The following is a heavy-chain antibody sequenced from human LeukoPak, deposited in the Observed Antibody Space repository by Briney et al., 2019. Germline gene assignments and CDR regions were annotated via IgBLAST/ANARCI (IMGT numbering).Heavy chain of an antibody. CDR3: ATSRYDFWSGYSVPY. J-gene: IGHJ4*02. D-gene: IGHD3-3*01. CDR2: FGPEDGET. V-gene: IGHV1-24*01. Sequence: ASVKVSCKVSGYTLTELSMHWVRQAPGKGLEWMGGFGPEDGETIYAQKFRGRVTMTEDTSTDTAYMELSSLRSEDTAVYYCATSRYDFWSGYSVPYWGQGTLVTVSS. CDR1: GYTLTELS.